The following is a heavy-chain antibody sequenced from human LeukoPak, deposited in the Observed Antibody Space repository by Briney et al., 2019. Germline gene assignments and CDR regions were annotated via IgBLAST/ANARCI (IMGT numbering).Heavy chain of an antibody. J-gene: IGHJ6*02. V-gene: IGHV4-39*01. CDR3: ARQDTLTHYYVMDV. CDR2: IYYSGNT. Sequence: SETMSLTCTVSGGSISSRDNYWGWFRQPPGKGLEWIGSIYYSGNTYYNPSLESRVTISVDTSKNQFSLKVSSATAADTAVYYCARQDTLTHYYVMDVWGQGTTVTVSS. D-gene: IGHD3-9*01. CDR1: GGSISSRDNY.